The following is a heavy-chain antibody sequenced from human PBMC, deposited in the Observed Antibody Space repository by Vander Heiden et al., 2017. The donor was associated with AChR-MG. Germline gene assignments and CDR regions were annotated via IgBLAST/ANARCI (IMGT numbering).Heavy chain of an antibody. CDR2: INPNSGGT. D-gene: IGHD2-2*01. Sequence: QVQLVQSGAEVKKPGASAKVSCKASGYTFTGYYMHGVRQAPGQGLEWMGWINPNSGGTNYAQKFQGWVTMTRDTSISTAYMELSRLRSDDTAVYYCARDLGYCSSTSCYYYYGMDVWGQGTTVTVSS. CDR3: ARDLGYCSSTSCYYYYGMDV. V-gene: IGHV1-2*04. J-gene: IGHJ6*02. CDR1: GYTFTGYY.